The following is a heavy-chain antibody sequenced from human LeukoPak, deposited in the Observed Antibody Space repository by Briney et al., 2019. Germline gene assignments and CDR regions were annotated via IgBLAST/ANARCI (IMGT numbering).Heavy chain of an antibody. Sequence: SETLSLTCTVSGGSISSSSYFWVWIRQPPGKGLEWIGEINHSGSTNYNPSLKSRVTISVDTSKNQFSLKLSSMTAADTAVYYCARGILGDYAFWAPRDHYYYYMDVWGKGTTVTVSS. CDR3: ARGILGDYAFWAPRDHYYYYMDV. J-gene: IGHJ6*03. CDR2: INHSGST. CDR1: GGSISSSSYF. V-gene: IGHV4-39*07. D-gene: IGHD3-3*01.